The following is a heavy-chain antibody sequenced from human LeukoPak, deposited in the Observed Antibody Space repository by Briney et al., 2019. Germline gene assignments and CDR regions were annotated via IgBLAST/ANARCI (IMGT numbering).Heavy chain of an antibody. J-gene: IGHJ4*02. V-gene: IGHV1-3*01. Sequence: ASVTVSCKASGYTFTSYAMHWVRQAPGQRLEWMGWINAGNGNTKYSQKFQGRVTITRDTSASTAYMELSSLRSEDTAVYYCARRRSIAAAPFDYWGQGTLVTVSS. CDR2: INAGNGNT. D-gene: IGHD6-13*01. CDR3: ARRRSIAAAPFDY. CDR1: GYTFTSYA.